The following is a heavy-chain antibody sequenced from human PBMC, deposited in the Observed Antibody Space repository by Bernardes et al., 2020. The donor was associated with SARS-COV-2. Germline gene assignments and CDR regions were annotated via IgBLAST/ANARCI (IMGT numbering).Heavy chain of an antibody. D-gene: IGHD3-3*01. CDR2: IRSKANSYAT. V-gene: IGHV3-73*01. Sequence: GGSLRLSCAASGFTFSGSAMHWVRQASGKGLEWVGRIRSKANSYATAYAASVKGRFTISRDDSKNTAYLQMNSLKTEDTAVYYCTRSGSGYYSGDYWGQGTLVTVSS. CDR3: TRSGSGYYSGDY. J-gene: IGHJ4*02. CDR1: GFTFSGSA.